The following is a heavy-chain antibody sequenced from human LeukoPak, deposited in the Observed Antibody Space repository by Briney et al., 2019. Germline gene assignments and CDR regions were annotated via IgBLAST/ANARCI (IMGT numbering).Heavy chain of an antibody. CDR1: GFAFSTYA. Sequence: PGGSLRLSCATSGFAFSTYAMSWVRQAPGKGLEWVSFISGSGGSTDSADSVKGRFTISRDNSKNTLYLQMNSLGGEDTAVYYCAKERNRPRGAFDIWGQGTMVTASS. CDR2: ISGSGGST. J-gene: IGHJ3*02. CDR3: AKERNRPRGAFDI. D-gene: IGHD1-14*01. V-gene: IGHV3-23*01.